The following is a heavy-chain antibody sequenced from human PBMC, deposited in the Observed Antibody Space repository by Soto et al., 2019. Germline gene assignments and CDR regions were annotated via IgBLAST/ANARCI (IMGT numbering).Heavy chain of an antibody. J-gene: IGHJ5*02. CDR2: ISAYNGNT. CDR1: GYTFTSYG. Sequence: ASVKVSCKASGYTFTSYGISWVRQAPGQGLEWMGWISAYNGNTNYAQKLQGRVTMTTDTSTSTAYMELRSLRSDDTAVYYCAKVLSYWGSGVFRAEGFDPWGQGTLVTVSS. V-gene: IGHV1-18*01. CDR3: AKVLSYWGSGVFRAEGFDP. D-gene: IGHD2-21*01.